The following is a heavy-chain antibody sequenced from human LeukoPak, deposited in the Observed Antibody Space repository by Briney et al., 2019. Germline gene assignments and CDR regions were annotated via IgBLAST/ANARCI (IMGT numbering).Heavy chain of an antibody. D-gene: IGHD3-22*01. CDR3: AKDSKRGITMIVVVRGEQDY. V-gene: IGHV3-23*01. CDR2: ISGSGGST. J-gene: IGHJ4*02. Sequence: GGSLRLSCAASGFTFSSYAMSWVRQAPGKGLEWVSAISGSGGSTYYADSVKGRFTISRDNSKNTLYLQMNSLRAEDTAVYYCAKDSKRGITMIVVVRGEQDYWGQGTLVTVSS. CDR1: GFTFSSYA.